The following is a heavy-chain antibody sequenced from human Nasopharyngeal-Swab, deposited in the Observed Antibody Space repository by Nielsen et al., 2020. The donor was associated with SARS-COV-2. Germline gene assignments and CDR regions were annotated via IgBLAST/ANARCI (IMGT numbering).Heavy chain of an antibody. D-gene: IGHD3-22*01. J-gene: IGHJ4*02. CDR2: IYSGGST. CDR1: GFAFSLYY. V-gene: IGHV3-53*01. CDR3: ARASYYDSSGYYLYYFDY. Sequence: AASGFAFSLYYMKWVRQAPGKGLEWVSVIYSGGSTYYADSVKGRFTISRDNSKNTLYLQMNSLRAEDTAVYYCARASYYDSSGYYLYYFDYWGQGTLVTVSS.